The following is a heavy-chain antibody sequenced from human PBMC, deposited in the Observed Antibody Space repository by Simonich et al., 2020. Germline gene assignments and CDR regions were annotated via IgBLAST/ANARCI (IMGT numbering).Heavy chain of an antibody. CDR2: KSYDGSNK. V-gene: IGHV3-30*07. Sequence: QVQLVESGGGVVQPGRSLRLSCAASGFTFSSYAMHWFRQAPGNGLEWVAFKSYDGSNKYYADSVKGRFTISRDNSKNTLYLQMNSLRAEDTAVYYCAREDLTGDAFDIWGQGTMVTVSS. CDR1: GFTFSSYA. CDR3: AREDLTGDAFDI. D-gene: IGHD7-27*01. J-gene: IGHJ3*02.